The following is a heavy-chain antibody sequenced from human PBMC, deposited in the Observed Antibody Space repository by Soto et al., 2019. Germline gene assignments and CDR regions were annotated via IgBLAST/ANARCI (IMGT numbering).Heavy chain of an antibody. CDR3: ARGEIFEVATSLYYYYGMDV. V-gene: IGHV6-1*01. CDR2: TYYRSKWYN. D-gene: IGHD3-3*01. CDR1: GDRVSSNSAA. J-gene: IGHJ6*02. Sequence: KQSQTLSLTCAISGDRVSSNSAAWNWIRQSPSRGLEWLGRTYYRSKWYNDYAVSVKSRITINPDTSKNQFSLQLNSVTPEDTAVYYCARGEIFEVATSLYYYYGMDVWGQGTTVTVSS.